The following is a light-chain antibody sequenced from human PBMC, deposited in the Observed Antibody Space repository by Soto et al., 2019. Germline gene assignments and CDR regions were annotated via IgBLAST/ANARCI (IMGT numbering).Light chain of an antibody. CDR3: QQYGTSPGVT. Sequence: ENVLTQSPGTLTLSPGERATLSCRASQTVSTKYVAWYQQKPGQAPRLLIYGTSSRATGIPDRFSGSGSGTDLMLTISRLEPEDFAVYYCQQYGTSPGVTFGPGTKLDIK. CDR1: QTVSTKY. V-gene: IGKV3-20*01. CDR2: GTS. J-gene: IGKJ3*01.